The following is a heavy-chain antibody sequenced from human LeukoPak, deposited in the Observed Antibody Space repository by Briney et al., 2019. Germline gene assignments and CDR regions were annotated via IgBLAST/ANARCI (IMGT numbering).Heavy chain of an antibody. J-gene: IGHJ5*02. V-gene: IGHV3-30*03. CDR1: GFTFSSYS. Sequence: GGSLRLSCAASGFTFSSYSMNWVRQAPGKGLEWVAVISYDGSNKYYADSVKGRFTISRDNSKNTLYLQMNSLRAEDTAVYYCARDSSGWGGNNWFDPWGQGTLVTVSS. D-gene: IGHD6-19*01. CDR2: ISYDGSNK. CDR3: ARDSSGWGGNNWFDP.